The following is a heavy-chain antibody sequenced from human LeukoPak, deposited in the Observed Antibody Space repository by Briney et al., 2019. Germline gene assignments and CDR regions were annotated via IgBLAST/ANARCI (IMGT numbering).Heavy chain of an antibody. CDR3: ARDQCSGGSCYLRYFDL. CDR2: MNPNSGNT. CDR1: GYTFTSYD. D-gene: IGHD2-15*01. V-gene: IGHV1-8*01. Sequence: ASVKVSCKASGYTFTSYDINWVRQATGQGLEWMGWMNPNSGNTGYAQKFQGRVTMTRNTSISTAYMEPSSLRSEDTAVYYCARDQCSGGSCYLRYFDLWGRGTLVTVSS. J-gene: IGHJ2*01.